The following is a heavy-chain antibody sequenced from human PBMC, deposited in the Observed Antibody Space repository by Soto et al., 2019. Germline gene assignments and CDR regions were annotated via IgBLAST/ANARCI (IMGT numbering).Heavy chain of an antibody. Sequence: QVQLVESGGGVVQPGRSLRLSCAASGFTFSSYGMHWVRQAPGKGLEWVAVISYDGSNKYYADSVKGRFTISRDNSKNTLYLQMNSLRAEDTAVYYCAKPPGGQLWFGDNWFDPWGQGTLVTVSS. CDR3: AKPPGGQLWFGDNWFDP. V-gene: IGHV3-30*18. CDR1: GFTFSSYG. CDR2: ISYDGSNK. D-gene: IGHD3-10*01. J-gene: IGHJ5*02.